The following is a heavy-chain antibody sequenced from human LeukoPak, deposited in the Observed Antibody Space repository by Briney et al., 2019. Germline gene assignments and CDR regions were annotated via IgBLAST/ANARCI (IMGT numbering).Heavy chain of an antibody. CDR2: INHSGST. CDR3: ATSTSGLNYDILTGPSGFRY. D-gene: IGHD3-9*01. V-gene: IGHV4-34*01. CDR1: GGSFSGYY. Sequence: SETLSLTCAVYGGSFSGYYWSWIRQPPGKGLEWIGEINHSGSTNYNPSLKSRVTISVDTSKNQFSLKLSSVTAADTAVYYCATSTSGLNYDILTGPSGFRYWGQGTLVTVSS. J-gene: IGHJ4*02.